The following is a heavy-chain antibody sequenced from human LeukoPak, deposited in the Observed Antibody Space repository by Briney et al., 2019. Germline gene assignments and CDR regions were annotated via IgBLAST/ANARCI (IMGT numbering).Heavy chain of an antibody. CDR2: ISRDSSNI. J-gene: IGHJ4*02. CDR3: ARESYWGSSGKGFDY. D-gene: IGHD7-27*01. V-gene: IGHV3-48*02. CDR1: GFSFTSYS. Sequence: RGSLRLACSPAGFSFTSYSMNWVRRAPGRGLEWVSYISRDSSNIYYADSVMGRFTISRDNAKNSLYLQMNSLRDGDTAMYYCARESYWGSSGKGFDYWGRGTLVTASS.